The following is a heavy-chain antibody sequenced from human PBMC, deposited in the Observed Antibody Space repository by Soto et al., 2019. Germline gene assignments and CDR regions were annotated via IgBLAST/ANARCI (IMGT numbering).Heavy chain of an antibody. D-gene: IGHD3-22*01. V-gene: IGHV1-46*01. Sequence: GASVRGSCTASAYTFTSYYMHWGRQAPGQGREWMGIINPSGGSTSYAQKFQGRVTMTRDTSTSKVYMELSSLRSEDTAVYYCATDCPDDSSGYSGAFDYWGQGTLVTVSS. CDR3: ATDCPDDSSGYSGAFDY. J-gene: IGHJ4*02. CDR2: INPSGGST. CDR1: AYTFTSYY.